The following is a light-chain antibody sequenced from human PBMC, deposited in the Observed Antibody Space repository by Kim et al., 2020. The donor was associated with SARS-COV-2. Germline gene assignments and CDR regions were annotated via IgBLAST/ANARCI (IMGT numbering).Light chain of an antibody. J-gene: IGLJ2*01. CDR1: AGAVTSAYY. V-gene: IGLV7-43*01. CDR3: LLFNGGAPV. Sequence: PGGTVTLTWASSAGAVTSAYYPNWFQQKPGQAPRSLIYNTDNKHSWTPARFSGSLLGGRAALTLSGVQPEDEADYYCLLFNGGAPVFGGGTQLTVL. CDR2: NTD.